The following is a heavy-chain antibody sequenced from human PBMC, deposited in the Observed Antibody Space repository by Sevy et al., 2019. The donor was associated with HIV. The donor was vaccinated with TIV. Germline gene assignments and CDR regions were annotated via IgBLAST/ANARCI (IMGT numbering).Heavy chain of an antibody. CDR3: ARESASGTPGGVYYYYYNMDV. D-gene: IGHD6-13*01. Sequence: GGSLRLSCAASGFTFSSFSMNWVRQAPGKGLEWISYISTRSSAIYYADSMKGRFTISRDNSKNSLYLQMNSLRAEDTAVYYCARESASGTPGGVYYYYYNMDVWGQGTTVTVSS. V-gene: IGHV3-48*01. CDR1: GFTFSSFS. J-gene: IGHJ6*02. CDR2: ISTRSSAI.